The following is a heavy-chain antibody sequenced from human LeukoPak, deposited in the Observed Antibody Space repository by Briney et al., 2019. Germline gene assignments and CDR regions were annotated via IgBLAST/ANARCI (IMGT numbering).Heavy chain of an antibody. J-gene: IGHJ4*02. CDR3: ARHLSSGWYVDY. Sequence: SETLSLTCAVYGGSFSGYYWSWIRQPPGKGLEWIGEINHSGRTNYNPSLKSRVTISVDTSKNQFSLKLNSVTAADTAVYYCARHLSSGWYVDYWGQGTLVTVSS. D-gene: IGHD6-19*01. CDR2: INHSGRT. V-gene: IGHV4-34*01. CDR1: GGSFSGYY.